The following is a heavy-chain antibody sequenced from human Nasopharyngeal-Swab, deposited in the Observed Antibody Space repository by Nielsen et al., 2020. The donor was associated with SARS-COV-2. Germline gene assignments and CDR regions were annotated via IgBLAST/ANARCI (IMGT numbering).Heavy chain of an antibody. CDR2: IKQDGSGS. Sequence: GGSLRLSCAASGFTFSKFYMSWVRQAAGKGLEWVANIKQDGSGSYYVDSVKGRFTISRDDATNSLYLQMNSLRAEDTAVYYCANLIFGDAFDIWGQGTMVTVSS. V-gene: IGHV3-7*01. CDR3: ANLIFGDAFDI. J-gene: IGHJ3*02. D-gene: IGHD3-3*01. CDR1: GFTFSKFY.